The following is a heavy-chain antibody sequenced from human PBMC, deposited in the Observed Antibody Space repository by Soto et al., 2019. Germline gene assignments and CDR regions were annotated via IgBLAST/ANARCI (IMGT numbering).Heavy chain of an antibody. V-gene: IGHV4-31*03. CDR2: IYYSGST. CDR3: ARGNYYDSSGYYPPGFDY. D-gene: IGHD3-22*01. Sequence: TRSLTCTFTDGSVVIGGYYWSWIRQHPGNCLEWIGYIYYSGSTYYNPSLKSRVTISVDTSKNQFSLKLSSVTAADTAVYYCARGNYYDSSGYYPPGFDYWGQGTLVTVSS. CDR1: DGSVVIGGYY. J-gene: IGHJ4*02.